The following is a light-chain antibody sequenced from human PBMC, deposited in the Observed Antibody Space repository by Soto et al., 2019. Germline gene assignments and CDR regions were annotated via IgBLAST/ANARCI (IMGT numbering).Light chain of an antibody. J-gene: IGKJ2*01. CDR2: ATS. V-gene: IGKV1-39*01. CDR3: QQTYNTPYT. CDR1: QSISSY. Sequence: DIQMTQSPSSLSASVGDRVTIACRASQSISSYLNWYHHRPGKAPKVLIYATSTLQSGVPSRFSGSGSGTNFTLTISSLQPEDFATYYCQQTYNTPYTFGQGTKLEIK.